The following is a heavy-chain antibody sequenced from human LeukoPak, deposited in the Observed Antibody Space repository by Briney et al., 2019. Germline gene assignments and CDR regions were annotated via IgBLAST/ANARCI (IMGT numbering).Heavy chain of an antibody. J-gene: IGHJ4*02. CDR2: IYYSGNT. CDR1: GGSISSYY. Sequence: SETLSLTCTVSGGSISSYYWGWIRQPPGKGLEWIGSIYYSGNTYYNASLKSRVTISVDTSKNQFSLKLNSVTAADTAVYYCAGLKYYYDSSGYYLDYFDYWGQGTLVTVSS. D-gene: IGHD3-22*01. V-gene: IGHV4-59*05. CDR3: AGLKYYYDSSGYYLDYFDY.